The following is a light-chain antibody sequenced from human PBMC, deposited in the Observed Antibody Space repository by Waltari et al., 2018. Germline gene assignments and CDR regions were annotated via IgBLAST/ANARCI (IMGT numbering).Light chain of an antibody. CDR1: QSVLSSFNNKNY. CDR3: QQYYTAPLT. Sequence: DIVMTQSPDSLAVSLGERATINCKYSQSVLSSFNNKNYLAWFQQKPGHPPKLINNWASTRQAGVPDRFSGSGSETDFTLAISGLQGEDVAVYYCQQYYTAPLTFGGGTMVEIK. CDR2: WAS. V-gene: IGKV4-1*01. J-gene: IGKJ4*01.